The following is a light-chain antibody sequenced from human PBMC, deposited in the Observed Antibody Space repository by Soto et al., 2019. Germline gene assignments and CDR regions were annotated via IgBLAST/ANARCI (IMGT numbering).Light chain of an antibody. CDR3: CSYAGTYTFV. V-gene: IGLV2-11*01. CDR1: SSDVGGYNH. J-gene: IGLJ1*01. CDR2: DVI. Sequence: QSALTQPRSVSGSPGQSVTISCTGTSSDVGGYNHVSWYQQHPGKAPKLMIYDVIKRPSVVPERFSGSKSGNTASLTISGLQAEDEADYYCCSYAGTYTFVFGTGTKVTVL.